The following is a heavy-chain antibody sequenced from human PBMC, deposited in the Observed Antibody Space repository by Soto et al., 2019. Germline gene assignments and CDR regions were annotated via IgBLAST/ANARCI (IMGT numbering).Heavy chain of an antibody. J-gene: IGHJ4*02. CDR1: GFTFSSYA. Sequence: GGFLRLSCAASGFTFSSYAMSWVRQAPGKGLEWVSAISGSGGSTYYADSVKGRFTISRDNSKNTLYLQMNSLRAEDTAVYYCAKDFTATRYYYDSPPYYFDYWGQGTLVTVSS. CDR3: AKDFTATRYYYDSPPYYFDY. D-gene: IGHD3-22*01. V-gene: IGHV3-23*01. CDR2: ISGSGGST.